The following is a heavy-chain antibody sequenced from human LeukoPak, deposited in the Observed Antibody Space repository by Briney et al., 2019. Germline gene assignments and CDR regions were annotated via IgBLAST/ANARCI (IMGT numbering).Heavy chain of an antibody. V-gene: IGHV4-59*01. Sequence: PSETLSLTCTVSGGSISSYYWSWIRQPPGKGLEWIGYIYYSGSTNYNPSLKSRVTISVDTSKNQFSLKLSSVTAADTAVYYCARGGRGDPAPSDYWGQGTLVTVSS. CDR3: ARGGRGDPAPSDY. CDR2: IYYSGST. CDR1: GGSISSYY. J-gene: IGHJ4*02. D-gene: IGHD3-10*01.